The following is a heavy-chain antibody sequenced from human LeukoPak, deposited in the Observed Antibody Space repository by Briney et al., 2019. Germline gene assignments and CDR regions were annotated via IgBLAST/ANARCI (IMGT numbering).Heavy chain of an antibody. D-gene: IGHD1-14*01. Sequence: PGGSLRLSCAASGFTFSSYWMHWVRQAPGKGLVWVSRINSDGSSTTNADSVKGRFTISRDNARNTLYVQMNSLRAEDTAVYYCARALTRGPHDCWGLGTLVTVSS. CDR3: ARALTRGPHDC. V-gene: IGHV3-74*01. CDR2: INSDGSST. J-gene: IGHJ4*02. CDR1: GFTFSSYW.